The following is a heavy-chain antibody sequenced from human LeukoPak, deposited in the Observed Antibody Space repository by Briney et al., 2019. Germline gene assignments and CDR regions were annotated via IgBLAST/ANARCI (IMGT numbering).Heavy chain of an antibody. J-gene: IGHJ4*02. CDR2: INWNGGST. CDR1: GLTFDDYG. V-gene: IGHV3-20*04. D-gene: IGHD1-26*01. Sequence: GWSLTLSCAASGLTFDDYGMSWVRQAPGKGLEGGSGINWNGGSTGYADSVKGRFTIFRDNAKNSLYLQMNSLRAEDTALYYCASGGIYYGAAFDFWGQGTLVTVSS. CDR3: ASGGIYYGAAFDF.